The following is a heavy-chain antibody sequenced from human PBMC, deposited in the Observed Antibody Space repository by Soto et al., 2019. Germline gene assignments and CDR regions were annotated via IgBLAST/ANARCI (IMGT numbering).Heavy chain of an antibody. CDR1: GVSISSGGYY. D-gene: IGHD6-13*01. CDR2: IHYSGTT. Sequence: PSETLSLTCTVSGVSISSGGYYWGWIRQHPGKGLEWIGSIHYSGTTYYNPSLKSRVTISVDTSKNQFSLKLSSVTAADTAVYYCARHPQAAAGGYYYYYGMDVWGQGTTVTVSS. V-gene: IGHV4-39*01. CDR3: ARHPQAAAGGYYYYYGMDV. J-gene: IGHJ6*02.